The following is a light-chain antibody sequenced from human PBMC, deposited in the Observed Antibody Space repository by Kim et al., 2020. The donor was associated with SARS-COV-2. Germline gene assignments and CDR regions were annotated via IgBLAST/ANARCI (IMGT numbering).Light chain of an antibody. CDR1: KGISSY. CDR2: AAS. V-gene: IGKV1-8*01. J-gene: IGKJ2*01. CDR3: QQYYSYPRT. Sequence: AIRMTQSQSSFSPFPGERVPIICGASKGISSYLAWYQQKPGKAPNLLIYAASTLQSGVPSRFSGSGSGTDFTLTISCLQSEDFATYYCQQYYSYPRTFGQGTKLEI.